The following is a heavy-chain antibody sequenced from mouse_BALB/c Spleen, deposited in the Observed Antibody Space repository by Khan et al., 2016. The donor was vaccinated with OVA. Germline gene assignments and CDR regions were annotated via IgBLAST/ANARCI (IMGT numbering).Heavy chain of an antibody. CDR2: INPHIGAT. D-gene: IGHD1-1*01. CDR3: TRIYRSDFDY. CDR1: GYSFTGYF. V-gene: IGHV1-20*02. Sequence: EVQLQQSGPELVRPGASVKISCKASGYSFTGYFMNWVMQSPGTSLEWIGRINPHIGATFYDHSFNDKATLTVDKSSSTAHMERRSLASEDSAVYYCTRIYRSDFDYGGQGTTLTVSS. J-gene: IGHJ2*01.